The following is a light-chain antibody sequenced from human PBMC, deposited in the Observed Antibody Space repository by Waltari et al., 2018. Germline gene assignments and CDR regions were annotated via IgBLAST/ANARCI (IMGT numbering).Light chain of an antibody. V-gene: IGKV1-5*03. CDR3: QQYSTYPRT. CDR2: KAS. J-gene: IGKJ1*01. CDR1: ESISNW. Sequence: DVQMTQSPSTLSASVGDRVTITCRASESISNWLAWYQQKPGKAPKVRFYKASNLEVTVPLRVSGSGSETEFSLTISSLQPDDCAIYYCQQYSTYPRTFGQGTKVEIK.